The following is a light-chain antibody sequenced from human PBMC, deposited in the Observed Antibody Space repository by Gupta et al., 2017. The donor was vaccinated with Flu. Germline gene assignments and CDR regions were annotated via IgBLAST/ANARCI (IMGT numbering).Light chain of an antibody. CDR3: SSYTSSSTPYV. J-gene: IGLJ1*01. Sequence: QPALTQPAPVSGSPGQSITISCTGTSSDVGGYDYVSWYQQHPGKAPKLMIYEVSNRPPGVSNRFSGSKSGNTASLTISGLQAEDEADYYCSSYTSSSTPYVFGTGTKVTVL. V-gene: IGLV2-14*01. CDR1: SSDVGGYDY. CDR2: EVS.